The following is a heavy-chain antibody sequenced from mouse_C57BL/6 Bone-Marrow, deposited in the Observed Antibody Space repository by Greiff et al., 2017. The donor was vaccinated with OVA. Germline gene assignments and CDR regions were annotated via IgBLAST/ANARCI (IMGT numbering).Heavy chain of an antibody. CDR2: FHPYNDDT. D-gene: IGHD2-5*01. CDR1: GYTFTTYP. V-gene: IGHV1-47*01. Sequence: VQLQQSGAELVKPGASVKMSCKASGYTFTTYPIEWMKQNHGKSLEWIGNFHPYNDDTKYNEKFKGKATLTVEKSSSTVYLELSRLTSDDSAVYDCARGSNYVNWYCDVWGTGTTVTVSS. CDR3: ARGSNYVNWYCDV. J-gene: IGHJ1*03.